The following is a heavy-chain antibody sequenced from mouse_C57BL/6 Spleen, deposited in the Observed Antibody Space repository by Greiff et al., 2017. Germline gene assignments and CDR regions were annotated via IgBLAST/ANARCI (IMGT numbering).Heavy chain of an antibody. Sequence: EVQLQQSGPELVKPGASVKISCKASGYSFTGYYMNWVKQSPEKSLEWIGEINPSTGGTTYNQKFKAKATLTVDKSSSTAYMQLKSLTSEDSAVYYCARRRFMSTTGDYFDYWGQGTTLTVSS. CDR2: INPSTGGT. D-gene: IGHD2-4*01. J-gene: IGHJ2*01. CDR3: ARRRFMSTTGDYFDY. CDR1: GYSFTGYY. V-gene: IGHV1-42*01.